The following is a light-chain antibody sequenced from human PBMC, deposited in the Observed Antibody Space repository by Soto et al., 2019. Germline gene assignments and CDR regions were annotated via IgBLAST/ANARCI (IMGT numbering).Light chain of an antibody. V-gene: IGKV1-33*01. Sequence: DIQLTQSPASLSASVGDRVTITCQASQDINNDLIWYQQKPGKAPNLLIYDASTLGTGVLSRFSGNGSGTDFSVTINNLQPQDTATYYCQQYDVVPCTFGQGTKLEIK. CDR3: QQYDVVPCT. CDR1: QDINND. CDR2: DAS. J-gene: IGKJ2*02.